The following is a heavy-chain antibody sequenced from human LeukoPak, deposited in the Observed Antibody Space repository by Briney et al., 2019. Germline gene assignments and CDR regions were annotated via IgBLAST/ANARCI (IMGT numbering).Heavy chain of an antibody. CDR3: ARDRERRGIAVAKITSWFDP. CDR1: DYSISSGGYS. CDR2: IYTSGST. D-gene: IGHD6-19*01. V-gene: IGHV4-61*02. Sequence: SRTLSLTCTVSDYSISSGGYSWSWIRQPAGKGLEWIGRIYTSGSTNYNPSLKSRVTMSVDTSKNQFSLKLSSVTAADTAVYYCARDRERRGIAVAKITSWFDPWGQGTLVTVSS. J-gene: IGHJ5*02.